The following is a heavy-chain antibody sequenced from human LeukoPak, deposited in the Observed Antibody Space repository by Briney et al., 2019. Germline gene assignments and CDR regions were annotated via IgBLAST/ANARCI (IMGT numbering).Heavy chain of an antibody. CDR3: ARDCKQKVTYYDFWSGYSYGMDV. J-gene: IGHJ6*02. CDR2: ITGSGNTI. CDR1: GFTFSDYY. V-gene: IGHV3-11*01. Sequence: GGSLRLSCAASGFTFSDYYISWIRQAPGKGLEWVSYITGSGNTIYYADSVKGRFTISRDNAKNSLYLQMNSLRAEDTAVYYCARDCKQKVTYYDFWSGYSYGMDVWGQGTTVTVSS. D-gene: IGHD3-3*01.